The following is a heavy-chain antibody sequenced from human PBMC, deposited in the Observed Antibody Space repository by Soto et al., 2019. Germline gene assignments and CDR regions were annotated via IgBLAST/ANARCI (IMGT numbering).Heavy chain of an antibody. V-gene: IGHV1-18*01. Sequence: ASVKVSCTACGYSVCFSGINWVRHAPGQGLEWMGWINPSDGNRNFAQKFEDRVTMTTATSTNTVFLELRSLKSDDTAIYYCARDRLRGYDSSGFYSWGQGTMVTVSS. CDR1: GYSVCFSG. CDR3: ARDRLRGYDSSGFYS. D-gene: IGHD3-22*01. J-gene: IGHJ4*02. CDR2: INPSDGNR.